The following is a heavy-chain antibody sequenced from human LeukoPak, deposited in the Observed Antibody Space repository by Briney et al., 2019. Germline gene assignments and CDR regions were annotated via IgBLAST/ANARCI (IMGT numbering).Heavy chain of an antibody. J-gene: IGHJ4*02. Sequence: SENLSLTCAVYGGSFSGYYWSWIRQPPGKGLEWIGEINHSGSTNYNPSLKSRVTISVDTSKNQFSLKLSSVTAADTAVYYCARVVWRYFDYWGQGTLVTVSS. V-gene: IGHV4-34*01. CDR3: ARVVWRYFDY. D-gene: IGHD2-21*01. CDR1: GGSFSGYY. CDR2: INHSGST.